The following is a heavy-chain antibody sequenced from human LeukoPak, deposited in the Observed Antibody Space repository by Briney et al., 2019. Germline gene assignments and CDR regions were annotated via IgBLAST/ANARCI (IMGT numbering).Heavy chain of an antibody. J-gene: IGHJ3*02. CDR1: GFTFSGYW. D-gene: IGHD1-1*01. Sequence: GGSLRLSCAASGFTFSGYWMHWVRQAPEKGLVWVSRISTDGSSTNYADSVQGRFTISRDNAKNTLYLQMNSLRAEDTAVYYCARTTTSPTGRAFDIWGRGTMVTVSS. CDR2: ISTDGSST. V-gene: IGHV3-74*01. CDR3: ARTTTSPTGRAFDI.